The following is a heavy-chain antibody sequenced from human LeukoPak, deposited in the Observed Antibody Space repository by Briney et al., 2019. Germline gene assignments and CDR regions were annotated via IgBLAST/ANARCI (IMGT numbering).Heavy chain of an antibody. CDR3: TIRSWKQLLLGYDY. V-gene: IGHV3-49*03. CDR2: IISKAYGGTT. Sequence: GRALRLSCTASGFTFGDYAMSWFRQAPGKGLEGVGFIISKAYGGTTDYVAPVKGRFTISRDDSKNTVYLQMNNLKPEDTAVYYCTIRSWKQLLLGYDYWGQGTLVTVSS. J-gene: IGHJ4*02. D-gene: IGHD5-18*01. CDR1: GFTFGDYA.